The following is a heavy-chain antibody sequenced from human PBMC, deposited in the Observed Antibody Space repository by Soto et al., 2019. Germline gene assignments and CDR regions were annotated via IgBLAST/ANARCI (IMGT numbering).Heavy chain of an antibody. CDR1: GFSFSSHS. D-gene: IGHD2-15*01. CDR2: ISSTSSII. J-gene: IGHJ1*01. Sequence: EVQLVESGGGLVQPGGFLRLSCEASGFSFSSHSMNWVRQAPGKGLEWVSYISSTSSIIYYADSVKGRITTSRDNAKNTLYLHMNSLRHEETAVYYRARDKGWQDIYFHPWGQGTLVIVS. CDR3: ARDKGWQDIYFHP. V-gene: IGHV3-48*02.